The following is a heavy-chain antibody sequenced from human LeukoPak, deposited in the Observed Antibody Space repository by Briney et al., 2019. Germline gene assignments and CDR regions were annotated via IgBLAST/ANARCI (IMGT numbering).Heavy chain of an antibody. CDR3: ARDPGALRYFDWSFYYYGMDV. Sequence: GGSLRLSCAASGFTFSSYWMSWVRQAPGKGLEWVANIKQDGSEKYYVDSVKGRFTISRDNAKNSLYLQMNSLRAEDTAVYYCARDPGALRYFDWSFYYYGMDVWGQGTTVTVSS. CDR2: IKQDGSEK. D-gene: IGHD3-9*01. CDR1: GFTFSSYW. V-gene: IGHV3-7*01. J-gene: IGHJ6*02.